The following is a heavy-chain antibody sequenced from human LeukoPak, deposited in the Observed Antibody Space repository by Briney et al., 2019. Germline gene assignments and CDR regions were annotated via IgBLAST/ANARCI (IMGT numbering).Heavy chain of an antibody. V-gene: IGHV1-69*13. CDR2: IIPIFGTA. J-gene: IGHJ4*02. CDR1: GGTFSSYA. CDR3: ARSDIVVVPAAISFDY. D-gene: IGHD2-2*01. Sequence: ASVKVSCKASGGTFSSYAISWVRQAPGQGLEWMGGIIPIFGTANYAQKFQGRVTITADESTSTAYMELSSRRSEDTAVYYCARSDIVVVPAAISFDYWGQGTLVTVSS.